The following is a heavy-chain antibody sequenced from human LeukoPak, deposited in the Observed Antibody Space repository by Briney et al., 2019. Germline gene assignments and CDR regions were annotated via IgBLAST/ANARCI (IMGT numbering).Heavy chain of an antibody. CDR3: ARDRMGDCATTSCYLAY. V-gene: IGHV1-2*02. CDR1: GYTFTAYY. J-gene: IGHJ4*02. D-gene: IGHD2-2*01. CDR2: INPNSGDT. Sequence: ASVEVSCKASGYTFTAYYLHWVRQAPGQGLEWMGWINPNSGDTNYAQKFQGRVTMTRDTSITTAYMELSRLTSDDTAMYYCARDRMGDCATTSCYLAYWGQGTLVTVSS.